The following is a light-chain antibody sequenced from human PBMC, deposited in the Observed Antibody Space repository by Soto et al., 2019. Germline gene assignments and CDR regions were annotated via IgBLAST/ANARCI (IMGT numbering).Light chain of an antibody. CDR1: QSVSSSY. CDR3: QQYGSSPWT. V-gene: IGKV3-20*01. CDR2: GAS. Sequence: EIVLTQSPGTLSLSPGERATLSCRASQSVSSSYLAWYQQKPGQAPRPLIYGASSRAIGIPDRFSGSGSGTDFTLTISRLEPXDFAVYYCQQYGSSPWTFGQGTKVDIK. J-gene: IGKJ1*01.